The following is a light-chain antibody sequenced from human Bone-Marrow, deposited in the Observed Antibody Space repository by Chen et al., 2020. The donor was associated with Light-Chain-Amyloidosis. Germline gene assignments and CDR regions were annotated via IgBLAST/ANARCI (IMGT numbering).Light chain of an antibody. V-gene: IGKV1-16*01. CDR3: QHYSNYPRT. J-gene: IGKJ2*01. Sequence: EIQMTGDPSSLAASVGDRVHITCRSSDDICNYLGWFQQKTGKAPKSLIFAASRLQTGVPSRFSGSGSGTNFTLTISILQPEDFATYYCQHYSNYPRTFGQGTKLDI. CDR1: DDICNY. CDR2: AAS.